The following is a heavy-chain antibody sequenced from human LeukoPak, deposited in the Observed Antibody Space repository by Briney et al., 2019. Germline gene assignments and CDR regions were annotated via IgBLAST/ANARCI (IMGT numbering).Heavy chain of an antibody. CDR2: IRYDGSNK. D-gene: IGHD2-15*01. J-gene: IGHJ1*01. V-gene: IGHV3-30*02. CDR1: GFTFSSYG. CDR3: AKVGLPPYEYFQH. Sequence: GGSLRLSCAASGFTFSSYGMHWVRQAPGKGLEWVAFIRYDGSNKYYADSVKGRFTISRDNSKNTLYLQMNSLRAEDTAVYYCAKVGLPPYEYFQHWGQGTLVTVSS.